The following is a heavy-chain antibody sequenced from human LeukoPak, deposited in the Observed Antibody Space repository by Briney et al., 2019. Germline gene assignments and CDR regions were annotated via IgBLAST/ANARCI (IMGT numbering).Heavy chain of an antibody. CDR2: IYYSGST. CDR1: GGSISSYY. Sequence: PSETLSPTRTVSGGSISSYYWSWIRQPPGKGLEWIGYIYYSGSTNYNPSLKSRVTISVDTSKNQFSLKLSSVTAADTAVYYCARGYDSSGPSPFDYWGQGTLVTVSS. J-gene: IGHJ4*02. D-gene: IGHD3-22*01. CDR3: ARGYDSSGPSPFDY. V-gene: IGHV4-59*01.